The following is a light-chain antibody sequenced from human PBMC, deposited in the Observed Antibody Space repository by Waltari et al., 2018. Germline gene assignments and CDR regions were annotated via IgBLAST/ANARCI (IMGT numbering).Light chain of an antibody. CDR1: QSVNWY. CDR3: QQRRNWALT. CDR2: YTS. Sequence: EIVLTQSPATLSLSPGERATLSCRASQSVNWYLAWYQQRPGKAPRILIHYTSNRATGIPARFSGSGSETDFTLTISSLEPDDSAVYYCQQRRNWALTFGGGTKVEIK. V-gene: IGKV3-11*01. J-gene: IGKJ4*01.